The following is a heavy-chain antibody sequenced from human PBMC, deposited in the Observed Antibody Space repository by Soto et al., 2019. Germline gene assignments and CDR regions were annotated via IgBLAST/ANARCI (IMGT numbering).Heavy chain of an antibody. CDR2: IYYSGST. Sequence: QVQLQESGPGLVKPSQTLSLTCTVSGGSISSGGYYWSWIRQHPGKGLEWIGYIYYSGSTYYNPSLKSRVTISVDTSKNQFSLKLTSVTASDTAVYYCARGGFSGGSCSSSDYYYYGMDVWGQGTTVTVSS. V-gene: IGHV4-31*03. CDR1: GGSISSGGYY. D-gene: IGHD2-15*01. J-gene: IGHJ6*02. CDR3: ARGGFSGGSCSSSDYYYYGMDV.